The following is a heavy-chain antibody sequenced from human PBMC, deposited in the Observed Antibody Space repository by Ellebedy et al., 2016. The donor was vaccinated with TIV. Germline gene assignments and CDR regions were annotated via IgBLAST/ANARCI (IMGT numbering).Heavy chain of an antibody. J-gene: IGHJ4*02. CDR2: SNPSGGST. D-gene: IGHD6-19*01. V-gene: IGHV1-46*04. CDR3: ARARSSGWLHTPDY. CDR1: GYTFTSYY. Sequence: AASVTVSCKASGYTFTSYYMHWVRQAPGQGLEWVGISNPSGGSTTYAQKLQGRVTMTRDTSTSTVYMELSSLRSEDTAVYYCARARSSGWLHTPDYWGQGTLVTVSS.